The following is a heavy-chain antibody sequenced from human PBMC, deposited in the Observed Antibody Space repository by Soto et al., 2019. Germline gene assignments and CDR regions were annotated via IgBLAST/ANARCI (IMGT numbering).Heavy chain of an antibody. Sequence: PSETLSLTCAVYGGSFSGYYWSWIRQPPGKGLEWIGEINHSGSTNYNPSLKSRVTISVDTSKNQFSLKLSSVTAADMALYYCARGPTVTTSVPPVSDYWGQGTLVTVSS. D-gene: IGHD4-17*01. J-gene: IGHJ4*02. CDR3: ARGPTVTTSVPPVSDY. CDR1: GGSFSGYY. V-gene: IGHV4-34*01. CDR2: INHSGST.